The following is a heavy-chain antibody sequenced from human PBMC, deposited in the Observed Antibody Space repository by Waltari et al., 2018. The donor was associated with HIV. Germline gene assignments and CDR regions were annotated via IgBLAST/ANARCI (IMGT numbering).Heavy chain of an antibody. J-gene: IGHJ5*01. Sequence: EVQLVASGGGLVQPGGSLRLSCTASGVTFNRFWMGWVRQAPGKGLEWVADINGAGSDKYYVKSVKGRFTISRDNARNSLYLQMNSLTAEDTAIYYCARDDYLDSWGQGTLVTVSS. D-gene: IGHD4-17*01. CDR3: ARDDYLDS. V-gene: IGHV3-7*01. CDR1: GVTFNRFW. CDR2: INGAGSDK.